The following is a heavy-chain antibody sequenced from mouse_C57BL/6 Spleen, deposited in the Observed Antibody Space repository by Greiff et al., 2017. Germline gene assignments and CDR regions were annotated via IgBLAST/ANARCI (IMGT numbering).Heavy chain of an antibody. V-gene: IGHV1-82*01. J-gene: IGHJ1*03. D-gene: IGHD1-1*01. CDR2: IYPGDGDT. CDR3: ARWSITTVVEYFDV. Sequence: VQLQQSGPELVKPGASVKISCKASGYAFSSSWMNWVKQGPGKGLEWIGRIYPGDGDTNYNGKFKGKATLTADKSSSTAYMQLSSLTSEDSAVYFCARWSITTVVEYFDVWGTGTTVTVSS. CDR1: GYAFSSSW.